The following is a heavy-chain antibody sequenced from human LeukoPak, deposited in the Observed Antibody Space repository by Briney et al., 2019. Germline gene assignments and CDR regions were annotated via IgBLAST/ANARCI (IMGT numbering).Heavy chain of an antibody. Sequence: GGSLRLSCAASGFTFSSYSMNWVRQAPGKGLEWVSYISSSTTTTYYAGSVKGRFTISRDNAKNSLYLQMNSLRAEDTAVYYCARDEYSSGWYLGQGTLVTVSS. CDR2: ISSSTTTT. CDR1: GFTFSSYS. CDR3: ARDEYSSGWY. J-gene: IGHJ1*01. D-gene: IGHD6-19*01. V-gene: IGHV3-48*04.